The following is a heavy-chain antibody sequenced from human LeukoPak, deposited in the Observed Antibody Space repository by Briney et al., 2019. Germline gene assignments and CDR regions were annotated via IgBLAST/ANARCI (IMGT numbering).Heavy chain of an antibody. V-gene: IGHV1-69*04. J-gene: IGHJ4*02. CDR3: ARGPKWELHPVFDY. CDR2: IIPIFGMA. CDR1: GGTFSSYA. D-gene: IGHD1-26*01. Sequence: SVKVSCKASGGTFSSYAISWVRQAPGQGLEWMGRIIPIFGMANYAQKFQGRVTITADKSTSTAYMELSSLRSEDTAVYYCARGPKWELHPVFDYWGQGTLVTVSS.